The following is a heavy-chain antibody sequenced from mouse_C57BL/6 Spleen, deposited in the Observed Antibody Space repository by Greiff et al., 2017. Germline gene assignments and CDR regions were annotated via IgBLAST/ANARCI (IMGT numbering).Heavy chain of an antibody. V-gene: IGHV14-3*01. CDR2: IDPANGNT. Sequence: EVQLQQSVAELVRPGASVKLSCTASGFTINNTYMHWVKQRPEQGLEWIGRIDPANGNTKYAPKFQGKATITEDTSSSTAYMQLSSLTSEDSAIHYGARGPLGRSPAWFAYWGQGTLVTVSA. CDR3: ARGPLGRSPAWFAY. CDR1: GFTINNTY. D-gene: IGHD1-1*01. J-gene: IGHJ3*01.